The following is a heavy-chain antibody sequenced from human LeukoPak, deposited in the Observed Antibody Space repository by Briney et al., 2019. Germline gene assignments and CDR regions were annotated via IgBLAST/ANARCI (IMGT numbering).Heavy chain of an antibody. CDR2: ISGSGGYT. V-gene: IGHV3-23*01. CDR3: AKTPYGSGSYYNDY. CDR1: GFTFSSYA. J-gene: IGHJ4*02. Sequence: PGGSLRLSCSASGFTFSSYAMTWVRQAPGKGLEWVSAISGSGGYTYYADSVKGRFTISRDNSKNTLHLQMNSLRAEDTAVYYCAKTPYGSGSYYNDYWGQGTLVTVPS. D-gene: IGHD3-10*01.